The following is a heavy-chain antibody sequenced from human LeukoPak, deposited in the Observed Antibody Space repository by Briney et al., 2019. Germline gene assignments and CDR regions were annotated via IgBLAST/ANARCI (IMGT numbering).Heavy chain of an antibody. J-gene: IGHJ6*03. D-gene: IGHD2/OR15-2a*01. Sequence: ASVKVSCKASGYIFTNYGINWVRQAPGQGLERMGWISTFRSNTNSAEKLQGRVTMTTDTSTSTAYMELRSLRSDDTAVYYCARAISYYYMDVWGKGTTVTVSS. CDR1: GYIFTNYG. CDR2: ISTFRSNT. CDR3: ARAISYYYMDV. V-gene: IGHV1-18*01.